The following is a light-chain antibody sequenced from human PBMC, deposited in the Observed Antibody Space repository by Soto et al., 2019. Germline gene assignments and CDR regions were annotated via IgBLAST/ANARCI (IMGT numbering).Light chain of an antibody. CDR2: AVS. CDR1: QSLGSDY. J-gene: IGKJ1*01. V-gene: IGKV3-20*01. Sequence: ETVLTQSPGTLSLSPGERANLSCRASQSLGSDYLAWYQQKPGQAPRLLIYAVSSRATDIPDRFSGSGSGTDFTLTISRLEQEDFAMYYCQLYGTSRTFGQGTKVEI. CDR3: QLYGTSRT.